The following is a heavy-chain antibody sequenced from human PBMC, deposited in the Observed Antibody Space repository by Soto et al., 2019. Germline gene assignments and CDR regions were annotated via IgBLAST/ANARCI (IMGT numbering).Heavy chain of an antibody. J-gene: IGHJ5*02. CDR2: IKPDESEK. D-gene: IGHD4-4*01. Sequence: GGSLRLSCAASGFTFDDYAMHWVRQAPGKGLEWVARIKPDESEKKYADSVKGRFSISRDNAKNSMYLQMDSLRGEDTAVYYCVRGGSNYASWGQGTLVTVSS. CDR1: GFTFDDYA. V-gene: IGHV3-7*01. CDR3: VRGGSNYAS.